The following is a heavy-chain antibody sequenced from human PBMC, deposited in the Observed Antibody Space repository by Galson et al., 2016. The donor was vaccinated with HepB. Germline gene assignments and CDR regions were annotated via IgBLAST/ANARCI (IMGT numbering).Heavy chain of an antibody. Sequence: SLRLSCAGYGFTFRNHQMHWVRQVPGKGLVWVSRIEGDGSRPIYADSVKGRFTISRDNAENTLYLQMNSLRVEDTAVYYCARDLSGPDYWGQGTLVTVSS. CDR1: GFTFRNHQ. CDR3: ARDLSGPDY. CDR2: IEGDGSRP. J-gene: IGHJ4*02. V-gene: IGHV3-74*01.